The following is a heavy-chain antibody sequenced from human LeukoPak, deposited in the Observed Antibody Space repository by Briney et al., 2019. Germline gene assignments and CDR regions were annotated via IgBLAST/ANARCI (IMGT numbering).Heavy chain of an antibody. V-gene: IGHV3-7*01. J-gene: IGHJ4*02. CDR3: ARDSTGYGYEEWN. D-gene: IGHD5-18*01. CDR1: GFTFSRFW. Sequence: GGSLRLSCAASGFTFSRFWMSWVRQAPGKGLEWVANIKQDGSEKYYVDSVKGRFTISRDNAKNSLYLQMNSLRAEDTALYYCARDSTGYGYEEWNWGQGTLITVSS. CDR2: IKQDGSEK.